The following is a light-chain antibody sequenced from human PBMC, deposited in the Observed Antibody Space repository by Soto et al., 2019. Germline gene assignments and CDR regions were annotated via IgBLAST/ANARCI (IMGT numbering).Light chain of an antibody. V-gene: IGKV3-20*01. CDR1: RSVSSSY. CDR3: QHYGSSPPYT. Sequence: IVLTQSPDTLSLSPGERATLYCRASRSVSSSYLAWYQHKAGQAPRLLISGASNSATDIPDRFSGSESGPDFTLTISSLEPEDFAVYYCQHYGSSPPYTFGQGTKLEIK. CDR2: GAS. J-gene: IGKJ2*01.